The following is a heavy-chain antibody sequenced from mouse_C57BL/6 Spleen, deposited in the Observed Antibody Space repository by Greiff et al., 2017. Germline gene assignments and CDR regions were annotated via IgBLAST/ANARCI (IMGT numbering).Heavy chain of an antibody. D-gene: IGHD1-1*01. CDR1: GYTFTSYW. CDR3: ARSYINYFAA. V-gene: IGHV1-64*01. CDR2: LHPNRGST. Sequence: QVQLQQPGAELVKPGASVKLSCKASGYTFTSYWMHWVKQRPGKGLEWIGMLHPNRGSTNYTAKFKSKATLTVDKSSITAYMQLNRLTSEDSAVYYFARSYINYFAAWGKGTTLTVSS. J-gene: IGHJ2*01.